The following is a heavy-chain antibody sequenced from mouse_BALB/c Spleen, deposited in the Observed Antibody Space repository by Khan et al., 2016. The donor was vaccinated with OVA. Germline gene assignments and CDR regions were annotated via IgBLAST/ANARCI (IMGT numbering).Heavy chain of an antibody. V-gene: IGHV1S137*01. CDR2: ISTYSGST. D-gene: IGHD2-3*01. CDR1: GYTFTDYA. Sequence: QVQLQQSGPELVRPGVSVKISCKGSGYTFTDYAMYWVKQSHAKSLEWIGLISTYSGSTNYNQTFKGKVTMTVDKSSSAAYMELARLTSEDSAIXYWARPAYDGYYDYWGKGSTLIVSS. J-gene: IGHJ2*01. CDR3: ARPAYDGYYDY.